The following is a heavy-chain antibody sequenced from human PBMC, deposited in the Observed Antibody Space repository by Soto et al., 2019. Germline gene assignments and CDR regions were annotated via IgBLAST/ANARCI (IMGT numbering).Heavy chain of an antibody. D-gene: IGHD3-22*01. CDR2: IIPILGIA. CDR3: ARDPGYDSSGYYYYYYGMDV. J-gene: IGHJ6*02. Sequence: ASVKVSCKASGGTFSSYAISWVRQAPGQGLEWMGGIIPILGIANYAQKFQGRVTITADKSTSTACMELSSLRSEDTAVYYCARDPGYDSSGYYYYYYGMDVWGQGTTVTVSS. CDR1: GGTFSSYA. V-gene: IGHV1-69*10.